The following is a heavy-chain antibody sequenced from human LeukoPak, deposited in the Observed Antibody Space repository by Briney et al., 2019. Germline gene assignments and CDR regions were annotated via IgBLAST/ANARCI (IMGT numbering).Heavy chain of an antibody. V-gene: IGHV3-33*01. J-gene: IGHJ4*02. CDR1: GFTFSSYG. CDR2: IWYDGSNK. D-gene: IGHD3-22*01. Sequence: SGGSLRLSCAASGFTFSSYGMHWVRQAPGKGLEWVAVIWYDGSNKYYADSVKGRFTISRDNSKNTLYLQMNSLRAEDTAVYYCARAGSSGYYYGDLYYFDYWGQGTLVTVSS. CDR3: ARAGSSGYYYGDLYYFDY.